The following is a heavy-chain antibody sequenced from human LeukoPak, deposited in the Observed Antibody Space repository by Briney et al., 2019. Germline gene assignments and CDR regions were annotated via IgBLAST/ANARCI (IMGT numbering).Heavy chain of an antibody. V-gene: IGHV3-15*01. Sequence: GGSLRLSCEGSGFTFRDARMNWVRQAPGKGLEWVGRMKSRGSGGTTDYAAPVKGRFTISRDDSKNTLFLQMSSLQAEDTAVYYCAWDRTYYFDMAVWGQGTTVTVSS. CDR2: MKSRGSGGTT. D-gene: IGHD1-26*01. CDR1: GFTFRDAR. J-gene: IGHJ6*02. CDR3: AWDRTYYFDMAV.